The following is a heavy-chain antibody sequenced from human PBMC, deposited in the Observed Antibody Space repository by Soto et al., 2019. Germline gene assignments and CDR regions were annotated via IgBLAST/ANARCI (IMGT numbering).Heavy chain of an antibody. CDR3: ALSGYCSSTSCRFFDY. Sequence: ESGPTLVKPTQTLTLTCTFSGFSLSPSGVGVGWIRQPPGKALEWLALIYWDDDKRYSPSLKSRLTITKDTSKNQVVLTMTNMDPVDTATYYCALSGYCSSTSCRFFDYWGQGTLVTVSS. CDR2: IYWDDDK. V-gene: IGHV2-5*02. CDR1: GFSLSPSGVG. J-gene: IGHJ4*02. D-gene: IGHD2-2*01.